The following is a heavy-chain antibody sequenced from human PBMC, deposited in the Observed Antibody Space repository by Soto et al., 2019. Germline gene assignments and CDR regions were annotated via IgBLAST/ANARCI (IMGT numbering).Heavy chain of an antibody. J-gene: IGHJ4*02. CDR1: GFTFISYG. V-gene: IGHV3-30*03. D-gene: IGHD6-19*01. CDR3: VPIAVAGTFDY. CDR2: ISYDGSNK. Sequence: PGGSLILSFAASGFTFISYGMHWVRQAPGKGLEWVAVISYDGSNKYYADSVKGRFTISRDNSKNTLYLQMNSLRAEDTAVYYCVPIAVAGTFDYWGQGTLVTVSS.